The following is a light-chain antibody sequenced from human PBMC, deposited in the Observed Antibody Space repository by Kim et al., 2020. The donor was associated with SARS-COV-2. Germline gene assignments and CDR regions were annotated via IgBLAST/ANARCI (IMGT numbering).Light chain of an antibody. J-gene: IGLJ2*01. CDR2: VNSDCSH. V-gene: IGLV4-69*01. CDR1: SGHSVCA. Sequence: SVNLPCSLGSGHSVCAIAWHQQQPEKGPRYLMKVNSDCSHRQGDGIPDRFSGSSSGAERYVTISSLQSEDEAEYYCQTWDTGIRVFGGGTQLTVL. CDR3: QTWDTGIRV.